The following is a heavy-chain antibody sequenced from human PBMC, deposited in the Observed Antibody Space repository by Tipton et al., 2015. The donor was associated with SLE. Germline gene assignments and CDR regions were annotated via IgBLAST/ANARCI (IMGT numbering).Heavy chain of an antibody. CDR2: IYYSGST. D-gene: IGHD6-19*01. CDR3: ARDLGPYGSGWFDY. CDR1: GGSISSSSYY. Sequence: TLSLTCTVSGGSISSSSYYWGWIRQLPGKGLEWIGSIYYSGSTYYNPSLKSRVSISVDTPKNQFSLRLSSVTAADTAMYYCARDLGPYGSGWFDYWGQGTLVTVSS. V-gene: IGHV4-39*07. J-gene: IGHJ4*02.